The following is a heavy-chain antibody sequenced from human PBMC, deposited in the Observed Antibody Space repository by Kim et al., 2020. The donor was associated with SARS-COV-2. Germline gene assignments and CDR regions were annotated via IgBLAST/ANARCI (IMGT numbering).Heavy chain of an antibody. Sequence: GNENTIYTQKFQGRVTFTTDTAASTAYMELSCLRSEDSAVYYCLGGFYFDYWGQGTLVTVSS. J-gene: IGHJ4*02. D-gene: IGHD3-16*01. V-gene: IGHV1-3*01. CDR3: LGGFYFDY. CDR2: GNENT.